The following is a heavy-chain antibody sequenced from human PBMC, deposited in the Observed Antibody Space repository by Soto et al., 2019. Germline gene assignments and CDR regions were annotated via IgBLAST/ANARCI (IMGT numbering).Heavy chain of an antibody. Sequence: GESLKISCKGSGYSFTSYWIGWVRQMPGKGLEWMGIIYPGDSDTRYSPSFQGQVTISADKSISTAYLQWSSLKASDTAMYYCARQGSVISDGYGTMDVWGQGTTVTVSS. D-gene: IGHD5-18*01. CDR3: ARQGSVISDGYGTMDV. J-gene: IGHJ6*02. CDR1: GYSFTSYW. V-gene: IGHV5-51*01. CDR2: IYPGDSDT.